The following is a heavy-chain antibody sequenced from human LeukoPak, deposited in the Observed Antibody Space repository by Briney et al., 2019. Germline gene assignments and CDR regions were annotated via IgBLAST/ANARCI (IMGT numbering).Heavy chain of an antibody. CDR3: ARGHSEGALLADY. J-gene: IGHJ4*02. Sequence: ASVKVSCKASGPTFPTYGISWGRRAPGKGLGGLGWISAYNGNTNYAQKLQGRVTMTTDTSTSTAYMELRSLRSDDTAVYYCARGHSEGALLADYWGQGTLVTVSS. D-gene: IGHD1-26*01. CDR2: ISAYNGNT. V-gene: IGHV1-18*01. CDR1: GPTFPTYG.